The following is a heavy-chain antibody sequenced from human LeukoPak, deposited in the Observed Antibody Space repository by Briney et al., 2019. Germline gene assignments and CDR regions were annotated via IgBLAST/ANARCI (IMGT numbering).Heavy chain of an antibody. CDR1: GGSISSYY. CDR3: ARHRDYRGWFDP. Sequence: PSETLSLTCTVSGGSISSYYWSWIRQPPGKGLEWIGYIYYSGTTNYNPSLKSRVTISVDTSKNQFSLKLSSVTAADTAVYYCARHRDYRGWFDPWGQGTQVTVSS. D-gene: IGHD4-11*01. CDR2: IYYSGTT. J-gene: IGHJ5*02. V-gene: IGHV4-59*01.